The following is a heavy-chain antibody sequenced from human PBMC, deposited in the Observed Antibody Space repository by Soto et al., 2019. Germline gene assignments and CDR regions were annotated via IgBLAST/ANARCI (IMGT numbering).Heavy chain of an antibody. V-gene: IGHV3-23*01. CDR2: ISGSGGST. CDR3: AKHPSRPKPSYVFVDY. Sequence: GESLKISCAASGFTFSSYAMSWVRQAPGKGLEWVSAISGSGGSTYYADSVKGRFTISRDNSKNTLYLQMNSLRAEDTAVYYCAKHPSRPKPSYVFVDYWGQGTLVTVSS. D-gene: IGHD3-16*01. CDR1: GFTFSSYA. J-gene: IGHJ4*02.